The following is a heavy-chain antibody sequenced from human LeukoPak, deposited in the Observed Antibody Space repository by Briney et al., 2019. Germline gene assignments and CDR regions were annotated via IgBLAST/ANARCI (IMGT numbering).Heavy chain of an antibody. CDR3: ARGKAYSSSWYVYFDY. V-gene: IGHV4-59*12. J-gene: IGHJ4*02. Sequence: SETLSLTCTVSGGSIGSNYWTWIRQPPGKGLEYIGYIYYTGGTNYNPSLRSRVTMSVDTSKNQFSLKLSSVTAADTAVYYCARGKAYSSSWYVYFDYWGQGTLVTVSS. D-gene: IGHD6-13*01. CDR2: IYYTGGT. CDR1: GGSIGSNY.